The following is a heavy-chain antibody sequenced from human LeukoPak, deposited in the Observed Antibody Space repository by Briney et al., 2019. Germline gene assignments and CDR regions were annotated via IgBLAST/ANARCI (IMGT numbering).Heavy chain of an antibody. CDR2: ISDSRGST. Sequence: GGSLRLSCAASGFTFSSYAMSWVRQAPGKGLEWVSAISDSRGSTYYADSVKGRFTISRDNSKNTLHLQMNSLRAEDTAVYYCASALRIYYYFDYWGQGTLVTVSS. D-gene: IGHD1-26*01. CDR1: GFTFSSYA. J-gene: IGHJ4*02. V-gene: IGHV3-23*01. CDR3: ASALRIYYYFDY.